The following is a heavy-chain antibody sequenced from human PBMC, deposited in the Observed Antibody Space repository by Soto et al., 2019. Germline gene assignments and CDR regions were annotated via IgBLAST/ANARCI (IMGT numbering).Heavy chain of an antibody. CDR3: VQTTGWPGFDF. CDR2: IYGGGTT. CDR1: GFAVSSKY. J-gene: IGHJ4*02. V-gene: IGHV3-53*01. D-gene: IGHD6-19*01. Sequence: EVQLVESGGDLIQPGGSLRLSCAASGFAVSSKYMTWVRQAPGKGLEWVSVIYGGGTTYYADSVKGRFTISRDTSKNTLYLQRNSLRAEDTAVYYCVQTTGWPGFDFWGQGTLVTVSS.